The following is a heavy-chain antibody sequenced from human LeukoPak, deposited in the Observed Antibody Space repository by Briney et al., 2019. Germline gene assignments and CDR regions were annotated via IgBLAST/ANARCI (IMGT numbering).Heavy chain of an antibody. V-gene: IGHV1-69-2*01. CDR1: GYTFTDYY. CDR2: VDPEDGET. J-gene: IGHJ5*02. CDR3: GTIGGGSGSLPQNWFDP. Sequence: ASVKISCKVSGYTFTDYYMHCVQQAPGKGLECMGLVDPEDGETIYAEKLQGRVTITANTSTDTAYMELSSLRSGDTAVYYCGTIGGGSGSLPQNWFDPWGQGTLVTVSS. D-gene: IGHD3-10*01.